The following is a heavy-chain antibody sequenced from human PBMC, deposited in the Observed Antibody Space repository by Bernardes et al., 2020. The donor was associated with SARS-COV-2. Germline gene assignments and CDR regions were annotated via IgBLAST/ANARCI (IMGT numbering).Heavy chain of an antibody. J-gene: IGHJ4*02. D-gene: IGHD3-22*01. V-gene: IGHV4-39*01. CDR1: GGSIVSSDY. CDR3: ARLNYYGTSGYYFGFDH. CDR2: IHYSGDT. Sequence: SETLSLTCSVSGGSIVSSDYWGWIRQPPGKGLESIGTIHYSGDTYYNPSRKSRLTISVDTSRNQFSLKLSSVTAADTALYYCARLNYYGTSGYYFGFDHWGQGTLITVSS.